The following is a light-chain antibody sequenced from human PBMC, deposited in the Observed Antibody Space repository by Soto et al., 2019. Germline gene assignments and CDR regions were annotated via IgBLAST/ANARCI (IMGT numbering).Light chain of an antibody. J-gene: IGKJ1*01. Sequence: QLTQSASSLSASVGDRVTVTCRASQGIGTYLVWYQQKRGKAPTVLIYASSTLQTGVPSRFSGSGSGTDFTLTIGCLQSEDLATYYCQQYYTYPWTFGQGTKVDNK. V-gene: IGKV1-9*01. CDR2: ASS. CDR3: QQYYTYPWT. CDR1: QGIGTY.